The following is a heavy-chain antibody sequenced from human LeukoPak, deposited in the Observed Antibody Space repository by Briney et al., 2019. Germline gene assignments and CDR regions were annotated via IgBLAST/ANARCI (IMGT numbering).Heavy chain of an antibody. V-gene: IGHV4-38-2*02. Sequence: SETLSLTCTVSDYSFSSGYYWSWIRQPPGKGLEWIGRIYYSGSTYYNPSLKSRVTISVDKSKNQFSLKLSSVTAADTAVYYCARVKVYDPEPWGQGTLVTVSS. CDR3: ARVKVYDPEP. CDR1: DYSFSSGYY. J-gene: IGHJ5*02. CDR2: IYYSGST. D-gene: IGHD1-14*01.